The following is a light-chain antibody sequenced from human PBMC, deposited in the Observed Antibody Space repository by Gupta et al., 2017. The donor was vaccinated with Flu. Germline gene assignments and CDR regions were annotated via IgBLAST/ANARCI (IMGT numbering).Light chain of an antibody. Sequence: IVMTQSPATLSVSPGERATLSCRASQSISINLAWYQQKPGQAPRLLIQAASTRAPGFPARFSGSGSGTDFTLTISSRQSEDFAVYYCQQENNWPWTFGQGTKVEIK. CDR1: QSISIN. V-gene: IGKV3-15*01. J-gene: IGKJ1*01. CDR3: QQENNWPWT. CDR2: AAS.